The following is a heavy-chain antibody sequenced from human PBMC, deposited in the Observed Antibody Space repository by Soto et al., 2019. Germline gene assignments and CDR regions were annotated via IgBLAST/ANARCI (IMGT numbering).Heavy chain of an antibody. J-gene: IGHJ4*01. CDR3: VPGPDQAKSAY. D-gene: IGHD2-2*01. CDR1: GGSISSYY. Sequence: SETLSLTCTVSGGSISSYYWSWIRQPPGKGLEWIGYIYYSGSTNYNPSLKSRVTISVDTSKKQFSLRLNSVTAAATAVYYCVPGPDQAKSAYWGQGTLVTVSS. V-gene: IGHV4-59*01. CDR2: IYYSGST.